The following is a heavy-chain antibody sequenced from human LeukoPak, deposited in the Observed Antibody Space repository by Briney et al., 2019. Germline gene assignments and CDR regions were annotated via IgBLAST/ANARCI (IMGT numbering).Heavy chain of an antibody. V-gene: IGHV1-69*13. CDR3: ARGRFGLLWFGELER. D-gene: IGHD3-10*01. CDR2: IIPIFGTA. J-gene: IGHJ4*02. CDR1: GGTFSSYA. Sequence: ASVKVSCKASGGTFSSYAISWVRQAPGQGFEWMGGIIPIFGTANYGQKFQDRVTITADESTSTAYMKLSSLRFEDTAVYYCARGRFGLLWFGELERWGQGTLVTVSS.